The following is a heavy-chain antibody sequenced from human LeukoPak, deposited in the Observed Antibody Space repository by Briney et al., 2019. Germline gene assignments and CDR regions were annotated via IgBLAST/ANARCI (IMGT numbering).Heavy chain of an antibody. CDR3: AKDIRTTGYSALDY. CDR1: GFTFNYYV. D-gene: IGHD3-9*01. J-gene: IGHJ4*02. V-gene: IGHV3-9*01. Sequence: GGSLRLSCTDSGFTFNYYVIHWVRQAPGKGLEWVSTISWNSGSIGYADSVKGRFTISRDNAKNSLYLQMNSLRAEDTALYYCAKDIRTTGYSALDYWGQGTLVTVSS. CDR2: ISWNSGSI.